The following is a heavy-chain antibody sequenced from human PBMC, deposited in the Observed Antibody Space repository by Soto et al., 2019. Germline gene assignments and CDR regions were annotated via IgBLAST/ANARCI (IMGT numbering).Heavy chain of an antibody. CDR2: INPNSGGT. CDR1: GYTFTGYY. V-gene: IGHV1-2*04. J-gene: IGHJ4*02. CDR3: ARDTDFWSGYYEFDY. Sequence: QVQLVQSGAEVKKPGASVKVSCKASGYTFTGYYMHWVRQAPGQGLEWMGWINPNSGGTNYAQKFQGWVTMTRDTSISTAYMELSRLRSDDTAVYYCARDTDFWSGYYEFDYWGQGTLVTVSS. D-gene: IGHD3-3*01.